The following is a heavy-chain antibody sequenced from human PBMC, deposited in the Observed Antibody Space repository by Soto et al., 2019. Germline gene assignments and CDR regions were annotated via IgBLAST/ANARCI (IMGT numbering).Heavy chain of an antibody. CDR1: GGSISSGGYY. CDR3: AREVVAGDYYYYYGMDV. J-gene: IGHJ6*02. D-gene: IGHD2-15*01. V-gene: IGHV4-31*03. CDR2: IYYSGST. Sequence: PSETLSLTCTVSGGSISSGGYYWSWIRQHPGKGLEWIGYIYYSGSTYYNPSLKSRVTISVDTSKNQFSLKLSSVTAADTAVYYCAREVVAGDYYYYYGMDVGGQGTTVTVSS.